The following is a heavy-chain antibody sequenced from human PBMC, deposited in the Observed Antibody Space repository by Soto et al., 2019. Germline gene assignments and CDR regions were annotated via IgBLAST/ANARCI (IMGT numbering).Heavy chain of an antibody. Sequence: QVQMVQSGAEVKKPGSSVKVSCKASGVTFSRYTISWVRQAPGQGLEWMGRIIPMLGVANYAQKFQGRVTITAGKSTSTAYMDLSSLRSEDTAVYYCAREQEQLAESWGQGTLVTVSS. J-gene: IGHJ4*02. CDR1: GVTFSRYT. CDR3: AREQEQLAES. CDR2: IIPMLGVA. D-gene: IGHD6-13*01. V-gene: IGHV1-69*08.